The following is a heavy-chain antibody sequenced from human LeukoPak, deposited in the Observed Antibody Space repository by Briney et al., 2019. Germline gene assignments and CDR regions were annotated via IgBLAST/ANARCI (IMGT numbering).Heavy chain of an antibody. J-gene: IGHJ5*02. D-gene: IGHD3-16*01. CDR2: INPNSGGT. CDR1: GYTFTGYY. V-gene: IGHV1-2*02. CDR3: ARGLRLGEPVFDP. Sequence: ASVKVSCKASGYTFTGYYMHWVRQAPGQGLEWMGWINPNSGGTNYAQKFQGRVTMTRDTSISTAYMELSSLRSEDTAVYYCARGLRLGEPVFDPWGQGTLVTVSS.